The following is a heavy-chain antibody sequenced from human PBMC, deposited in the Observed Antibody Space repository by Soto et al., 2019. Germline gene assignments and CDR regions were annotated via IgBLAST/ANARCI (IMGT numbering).Heavy chain of an antibody. Sequence: EVRLLESGGGLVQPGGSLRLSCAASGFSFSSYDMTWVRQAPGQGLEWVSSLSVTGGGPYYADSVRGRFTMSRDNSKNTPALEMSGLRADYSAVYYCAKARETTTSAKFCSDNLGQGTLVTASS. J-gene: IGHJ4*02. CDR1: GFSFSSYD. V-gene: IGHV3-23*01. D-gene: IGHD1-26*01. CDR3: AKARETTTSAKFCSDN. CDR2: LSVTGGGP.